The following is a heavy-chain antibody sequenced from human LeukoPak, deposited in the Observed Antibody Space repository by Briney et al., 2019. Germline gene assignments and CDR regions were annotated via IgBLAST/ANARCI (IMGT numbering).Heavy chain of an antibody. J-gene: IGHJ4*02. CDR1: GFSFSSYG. CDR2: ISYDGSNK. CDR3: AKPLPGVGATLWSFDY. V-gene: IGHV3-30*18. D-gene: IGHD1-26*01. Sequence: PGRSLRLSCAASGFSFSSYGMHWVRLAPGKGLEWVAVISYDGSNKYYADSVKGRFTSSRDNSKNTLYLQINSLRAEDTAVYSCAKPLPGVGATLWSFDYWGQGTLVTVSS.